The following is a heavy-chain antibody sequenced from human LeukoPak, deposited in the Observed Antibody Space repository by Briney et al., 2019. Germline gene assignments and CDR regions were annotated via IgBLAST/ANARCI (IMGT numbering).Heavy chain of an antibody. CDR1: GYTFTNYG. D-gene: IGHD3-22*01. Sequence: ASVKVSCKASGYTFTNYGISWVRQAPGQGLEWMGWISAYNGNTNYAQKLQGRVTMTTDTSTSTAYMELRSLRSDDTAVYYCARASVDYYDSSGYYLLPDYWGQGTLVTVSS. V-gene: IGHV1-18*01. CDR3: ARASVDYYDSSGYYLLPDY. CDR2: ISAYNGNT. J-gene: IGHJ4*02.